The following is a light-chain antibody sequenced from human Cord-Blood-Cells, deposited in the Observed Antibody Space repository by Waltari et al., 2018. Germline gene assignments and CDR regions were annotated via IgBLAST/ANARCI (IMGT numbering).Light chain of an antibody. J-gene: IGLJ1*01. V-gene: IGLV2-14*01. CDR2: VVS. Sequence: QSALTHPASVSGSPGQSITIPCTGTRRDAGGYNYVSLYQQHPGKAPKLMIYVVSNRPSGVANRFSGSKSGNTASLTISGLQAEDEADYYCSSYTSSSTYVFGTGTKVTVL. CDR3: SSYTSSSTYV. CDR1: RRDAGGYNY.